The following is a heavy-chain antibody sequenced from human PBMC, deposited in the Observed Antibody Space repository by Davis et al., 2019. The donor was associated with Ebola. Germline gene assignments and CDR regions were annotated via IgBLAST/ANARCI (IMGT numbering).Heavy chain of an antibody. J-gene: IGHJ4*01. CDR1: GFTFSSYA. V-gene: IGHV3-30*04. D-gene: IGHD4-23*01. Sequence: GESLKISCAASGFTFSSYAMHWVRQAPGKGLEWVAVISYDGSNKYYADSVKGRFTISRDNSKGTLYLQMNRLRAEGTAVYYCARGPSTGNSVTYLGQGTLVTGSS. CDR2: ISYDGSNK. CDR3: ARGPSTGNSVTY.